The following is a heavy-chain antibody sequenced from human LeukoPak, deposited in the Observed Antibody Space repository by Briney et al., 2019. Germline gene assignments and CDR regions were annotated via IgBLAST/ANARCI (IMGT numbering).Heavy chain of an antibody. CDR1: GFTFSSYA. CDR3: ASHPMVRNSKTDY. Sequence: GGSLRLSCAASGFTFSSYAMSWVRQAPGKGLEWVSAISGSGGSTYYADSVKGRFTISRDNSKNTLYLQMNSLRAEDTAVYYCASHPMVRNSKTDYWGQGTLVTVSS. CDR2: ISGSGGST. V-gene: IGHV3-23*01. D-gene: IGHD3-10*01. J-gene: IGHJ4*02.